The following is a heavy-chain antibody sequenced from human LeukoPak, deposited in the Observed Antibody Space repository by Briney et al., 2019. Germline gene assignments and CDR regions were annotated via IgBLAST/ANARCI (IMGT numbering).Heavy chain of an antibody. CDR2: IYYSGST. Sequence: SETLSLTCTVSGGSISSGDYYLSWIRQPPGKGLEWIGYIYYSGSTYYNPSLKSRVTISVDTSKNQFSLKLSSVTAADTAVYYCARGSVPAGNYWGQGTLVTVSS. D-gene: IGHD2-2*01. CDR3: ARGSVPAGNY. V-gene: IGHV4-30-4*01. CDR1: GGSISSGDYY. J-gene: IGHJ4*02.